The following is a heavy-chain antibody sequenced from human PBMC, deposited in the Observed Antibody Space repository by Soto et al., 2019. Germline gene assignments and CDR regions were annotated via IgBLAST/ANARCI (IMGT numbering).Heavy chain of an antibody. J-gene: IGHJ4*02. CDR1: GYTFTSYG. CDR3: ARYCSGGSCPKGVPDF. D-gene: IGHD2-15*01. Sequence: QVQLVQSGAEVKKPGASVKVSCKPSGYTFTSYGVTWVRQAPGQGLEWVGWINTYNGATNYAHKRQGRVTMTKDTSTNTAYMELRSLTSDDTAVYFCARYCSGGSCPKGVPDFWGQGTLVTVSA. CDR2: INTYNGAT. V-gene: IGHV1-18*01.